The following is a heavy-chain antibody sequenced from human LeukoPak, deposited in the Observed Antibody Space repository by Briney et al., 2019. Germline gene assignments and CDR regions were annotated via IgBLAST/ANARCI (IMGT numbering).Heavy chain of an antibody. D-gene: IGHD2-2*01. CDR1: GFTFSSYG. V-gene: IGHV3-30*03. Sequence: GGSLRLSCAASGFTFSSYGMHWVRQAPGKGLEWVAVISYDGRNKYYADSVKGRFTISRDNSKNTLYLQMNSLTTEDTAVYYCTRHSDTYCSRANCYVDNFYGLDVWGQGTRVTVSS. CDR2: ISYDGRNK. CDR3: TRHSDTYCSRANCYVDNFYGLDV. J-gene: IGHJ6*02.